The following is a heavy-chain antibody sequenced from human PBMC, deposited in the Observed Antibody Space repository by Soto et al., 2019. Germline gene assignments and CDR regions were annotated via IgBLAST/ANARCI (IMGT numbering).Heavy chain of an antibody. CDR2: INAGNGNT. Sequence: QVQLVQSGAEVKKPGASVKVSCKASGYTFTSYAMHWVRQAPGQRLEWMGWINAGNGNTKYSQKFQGRVTITRDTSANTAYMELSSLRSEDTAVYYCARLLYCSGGSCYSQYNWFDPWGQGTLVTVSS. J-gene: IGHJ5*02. CDR3: ARLLYCSGGSCYSQYNWFDP. CDR1: GYTFTSYA. D-gene: IGHD2-15*01. V-gene: IGHV1-3*01.